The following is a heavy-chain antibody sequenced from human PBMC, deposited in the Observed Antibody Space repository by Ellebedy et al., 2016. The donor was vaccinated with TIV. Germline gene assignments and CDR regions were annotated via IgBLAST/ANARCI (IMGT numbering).Heavy chain of an antibody. V-gene: IGHV3-11*06. J-gene: IGHJ4*02. CDR2: ISGRIDYT. Sequence: GGSLRLXXAASGFAFTDYYMSWIRQAPGKGLEWVSYISGRIDYTNYADSVRGRFTISRDNARNSLYLHMNNLRADDTAVYYCARGPKDINTYFLYYFDYWGQGALVTVSS. D-gene: IGHD2/OR15-2a*01. CDR1: GFAFTDYY. CDR3: ARGPKDINTYFLYYFDY.